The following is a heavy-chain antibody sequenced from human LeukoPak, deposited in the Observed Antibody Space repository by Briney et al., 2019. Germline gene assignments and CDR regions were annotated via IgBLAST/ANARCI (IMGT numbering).Heavy chain of an antibody. J-gene: IGHJ4*02. V-gene: IGHV4-59*01. CDR1: GGSISSSY. CDR3: ARGYGGYLGFDF. D-gene: IGHD5-12*01. CDR2: IYYSGNT. Sequence: SETLSLTCSVSGGSISSSYWSWIRQPPGKGLAWIGYIYYSGNTNYNPSLKSRVTLSVDTSKNQFSLKLSSVTAADTAVYYCARGYGGYLGFDFWGQGTLVTVSS.